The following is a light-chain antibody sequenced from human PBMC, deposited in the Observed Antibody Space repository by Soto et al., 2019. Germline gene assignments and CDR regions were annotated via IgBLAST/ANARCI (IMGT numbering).Light chain of an antibody. CDR1: QSVSSH. J-gene: IGKJ3*01. Sequence: EIVLTQSPATLSLSPGERATLSCRASQSVSSHLAWYQQKSGQAPRLLIYDASNRATGIPARFSGSGSGTDFTLTISSLDPEDFAVYYCQQCHNWPFTFGPGTKVDIK. CDR3: QQCHNWPFT. CDR2: DAS. V-gene: IGKV3-11*01.